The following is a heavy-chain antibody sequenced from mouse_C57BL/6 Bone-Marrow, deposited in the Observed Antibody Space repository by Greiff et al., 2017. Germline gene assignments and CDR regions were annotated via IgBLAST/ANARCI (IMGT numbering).Heavy chain of an antibody. CDR3: ARDPIQYYFDY. CDR2: ISDGGSYT. J-gene: IGHJ2*01. CDR1: GFTFSRYA. V-gene: IGHV5-4*01. Sequence: EVQVVESGGGLVKPGGSLKLSCAASGFTFSRYAMSWVRQTPEKRLEWVATISDGGSYTYYPDNVKGRFTISKDNAKNNLYLQMSHLKSEDTAMYYCARDPIQYYFDYWGQGTTLTVSS.